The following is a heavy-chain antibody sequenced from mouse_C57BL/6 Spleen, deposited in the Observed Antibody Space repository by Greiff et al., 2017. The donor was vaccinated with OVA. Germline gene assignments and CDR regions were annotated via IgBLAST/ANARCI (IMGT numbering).Heavy chain of an antibody. J-gene: IGHJ3*01. CDR1: GFSFTSYG. CDR2: IWSGGST. V-gene: IGHV2-2*01. CDR3: ARIYYGNFQFAY. D-gene: IGHD2-1*01. Sequence: VKLMESGPGLVQPSQSLSITCTVSGFSFTSYGVHWVRQSPGKGLEWLGVIWSGGSTDYNAAFISRLSISKDNSKSQVFCKMNSLQADDTAIYYCARIYYGNFQFAYWGQGTLVTVSA.